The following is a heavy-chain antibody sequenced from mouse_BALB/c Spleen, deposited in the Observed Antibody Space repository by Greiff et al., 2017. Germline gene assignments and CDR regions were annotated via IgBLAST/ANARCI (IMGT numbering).Heavy chain of an antibody. V-gene: IGHV5-4*02. CDR2: ISDGGSYT. CDR1: GFTFSDYY. D-gene: IGHD2-3*01. CDR3: ARDYDGYFDV. Sequence: EVQLVESGGGLVKPGGSLKLSCAASGFTFSDYYMYWVRQTPEKRLEWVATISDGGSYTYYPDSVKGRFTISRDNAKNNLYLQMSSLKSEDTAMYYCARDYDGYFDVWGAGTTVTVSS. J-gene: IGHJ1*01.